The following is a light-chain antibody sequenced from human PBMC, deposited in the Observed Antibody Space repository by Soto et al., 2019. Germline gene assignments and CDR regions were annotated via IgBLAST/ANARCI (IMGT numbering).Light chain of an antibody. V-gene: IGLV2-14*01. CDR3: VSYATSTTLYV. CDR1: SSDVGSFNY. Sequence: QSVLTRPASVSGSPGQSITISCTATSSDVGSFNYVSWYQHHPGKAPKLMIYEVTSRPSGVSNRFSGSKSGNTASLTISGLQAEDYADYYCVSYATSTTLYVFGSGPKVTVL. CDR2: EVT. J-gene: IGLJ1*01.